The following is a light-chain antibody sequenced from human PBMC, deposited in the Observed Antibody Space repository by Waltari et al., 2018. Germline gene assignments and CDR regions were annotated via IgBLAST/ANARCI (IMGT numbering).Light chain of an antibody. Sequence: QSALTQPASVSGSPGQSITISCTGTSDDIGAYSYVTWYHQRPGKVPKLIIYVLTGRPSGVSNRFSGSKSGSTASLTVSGLQAEDEGLFYCSAYTSRGTLKFGGGTRVTVL. J-gene: IGLJ2*01. CDR3: SAYTSRGTLK. V-gene: IGLV2-14*03. CDR2: VLT. CDR1: SDDIGAYSY.